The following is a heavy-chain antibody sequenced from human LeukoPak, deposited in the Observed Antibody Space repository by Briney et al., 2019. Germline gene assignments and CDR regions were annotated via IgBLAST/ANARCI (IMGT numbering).Heavy chain of an antibody. CDR3: ARGGYGSGSYYNHADDY. D-gene: IGHD3-10*01. CDR2: INHSGST. Sequence: SETLSLTCTVSGGSISSYYWSWIRQPPGKGLEWIGEINHSGSTNYNPSLKSRVTISVDTSKNQFSLKLSSVTAADTAVYYCARGGYGSGSYYNHADDYWGQGTLVTVSS. CDR1: GGSISSYY. J-gene: IGHJ4*02. V-gene: IGHV4-34*01.